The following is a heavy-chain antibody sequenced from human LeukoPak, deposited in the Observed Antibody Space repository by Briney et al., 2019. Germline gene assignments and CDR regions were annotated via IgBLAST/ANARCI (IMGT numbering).Heavy chain of an antibody. V-gene: IGHV3-23*01. J-gene: IGHJ4*02. CDR3: ARAVYAGSGYYYRYYFDY. CDR1: GFTLSSYA. Sequence: PGGSLTLSCSASGFTLSSYAMSWLRQAPGKGLPWVSAISGSGGSTFYADSVKGRFTISRDNSKNTLYLQMNSLRAEDTAVYYCARAVYAGSGYYYRYYFDYWGQGTLVTVSS. CDR2: ISGSGGST. D-gene: IGHD3-22*01.